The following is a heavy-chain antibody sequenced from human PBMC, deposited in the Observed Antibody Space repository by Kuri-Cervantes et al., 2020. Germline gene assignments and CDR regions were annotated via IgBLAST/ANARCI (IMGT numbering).Heavy chain of an antibody. V-gene: IGHV1-24*01. CDR1: GYTLTELS. CDR3: AKGGVVPAAKVLTRGYGMDV. D-gene: IGHD2-2*01. CDR2: FDPEDGEA. J-gene: IGHJ6*02. Sequence: ASVKVSCKVSGYTLTELSMHWVRQAPGKGLEWMGGFDPEDGEAVYAQKFQGRVTMTEDTSTDTAYMELSSLRAEDTAVYYCAKGGVVPAAKVLTRGYGMDVWGQGTTVTVSS.